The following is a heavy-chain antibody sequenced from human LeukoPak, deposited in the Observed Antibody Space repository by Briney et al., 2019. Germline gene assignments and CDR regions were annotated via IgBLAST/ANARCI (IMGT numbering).Heavy chain of an antibody. Sequence: ASVKVSCKTSGYTLTTYGINWVRQAPGQGLEWMGWISPYHGNTKYAYGLQDRVTLTTDASTTTAYMELSGLRPDDTAVYYCARDPAPSPYSSSWPNWFDPWGQGTLVTVSS. CDR2: ISPYHGNT. V-gene: IGHV1-18*01. CDR3: ARDPAPSPYSSSWPNWFDP. J-gene: IGHJ5*02. CDR1: GYTLTTYG. D-gene: IGHD6-13*01.